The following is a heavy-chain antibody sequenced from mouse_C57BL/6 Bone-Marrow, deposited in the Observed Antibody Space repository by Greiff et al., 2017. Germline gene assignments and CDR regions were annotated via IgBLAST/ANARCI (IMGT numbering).Heavy chain of an antibody. Sequence: QVQLQQSGAELVKPGASVKLSCKASGYTFTSYWMHWVKQRPGRGLEWIGRIDPNSGGTKYNEKFQSKATLTVDKPSSTAYMQLSSLTSVDSAVYDCASSSYYSNYVGFAYWGQGTLVTVSA. J-gene: IGHJ3*01. CDR3: ASSSYYSNYVGFAY. CDR1: GYTFTSYW. CDR2: IDPNSGGT. V-gene: IGHV1-72*01. D-gene: IGHD2-5*01.